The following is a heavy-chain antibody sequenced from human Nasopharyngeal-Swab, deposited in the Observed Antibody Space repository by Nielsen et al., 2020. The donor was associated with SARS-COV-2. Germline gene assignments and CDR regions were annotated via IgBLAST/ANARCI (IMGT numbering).Heavy chain of an antibody. D-gene: IGHD3-10*01. J-gene: IGHJ6*02. V-gene: IGHV5-10-1*01. Sequence: GGSLRLSCKGSGYSFSSYCISWVRQMPGKGLEWMGLIDPSDSYSNYSPSFQGHVTISVDKSLSTAFLQWSSLKASDTAVYYCARRSFYYGSGTVRGMDVWGQGTTVTVSS. CDR3: ARRSFYYGSGTVRGMDV. CDR1: GYSFSSYC. CDR2: IDPSDSYS.